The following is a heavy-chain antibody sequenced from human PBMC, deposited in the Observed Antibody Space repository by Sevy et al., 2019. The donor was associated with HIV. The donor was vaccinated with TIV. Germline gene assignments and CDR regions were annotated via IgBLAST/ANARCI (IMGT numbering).Heavy chain of an antibody. Sequence: GGSLRLSCAASGFTFSDHYMSWIRQVPGKGLERVSHISSSGSIIYYADSVKGRFTISRDNAKNSLYLQMNSLRVEDTAVYYCARDGGGDWCQGTLVTVSS. D-gene: IGHD3-16*01. CDR3: ARDGGGD. J-gene: IGHJ4*02. CDR2: ISSSGSII. CDR1: GFTFSDHY. V-gene: IGHV3-11*01.